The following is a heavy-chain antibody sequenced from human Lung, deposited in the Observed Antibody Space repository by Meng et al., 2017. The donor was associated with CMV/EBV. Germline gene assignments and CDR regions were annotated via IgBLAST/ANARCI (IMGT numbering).Heavy chain of an antibody. CDR1: GFTFSGYW. Sequence: GEXXKISCAASGFTFSGYWMTWVRQAPGKGLEWVANIKQDGSEEYYVDSVKGRFTISRDNAKNTLYLQMNSLRAEDTAVYYCATDCTFGSCSHTGYYSYNYGMGVXGQGXAVTVSS. J-gene: IGHJ6*02. V-gene: IGHV3-7*01. CDR3: ATDCTFGSCSHTGYYSYNYGMGV. D-gene: IGHD2-15*01. CDR2: IKQDGSEE.